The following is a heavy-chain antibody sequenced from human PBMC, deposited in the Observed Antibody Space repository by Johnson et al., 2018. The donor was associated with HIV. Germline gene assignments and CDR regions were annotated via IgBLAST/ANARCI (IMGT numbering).Heavy chain of an antibody. CDR2: WYDGSNK. Sequence: WYDGSNKYYADSVKGRFTISRDNSKNTLYLQMNSLRAEDTAVYYCAAGGRTEAVAWGQGTMVTVSS. CDR3: AAGGRTEAVA. V-gene: IGHV3-33*01. J-gene: IGHJ3*01. D-gene: IGHD3-16*01.